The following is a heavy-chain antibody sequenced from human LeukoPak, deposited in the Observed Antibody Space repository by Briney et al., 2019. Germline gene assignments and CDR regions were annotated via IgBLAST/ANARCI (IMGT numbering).Heavy chain of an antibody. V-gene: IGHV4-39*01. CDR1: GGSISSSGDY. D-gene: IGHD5-24*01. Sequence: SETLSLTYTVSGGSISSSGDYWGWIRQPPGKGLEWIETISYSGTTYYNPSLKSRVTISVDTSKNQFSLKLSSVTAADTAVYYCARERRDGYNTLDYWGQGTLVTVSS. CDR2: ISYSGTT. CDR3: ARERRDGYNTLDY. J-gene: IGHJ4*02.